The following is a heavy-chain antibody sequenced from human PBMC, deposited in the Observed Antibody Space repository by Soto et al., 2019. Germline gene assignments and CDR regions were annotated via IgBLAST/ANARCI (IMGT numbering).Heavy chain of an antibody. CDR2: IYYSGST. Sequence: QVQLQESGPGLVKPSQTLSLTCTVSGGSISSGDYYWSWIRQPPGKGLEWIGYIYYSGSTYYNPSLKSRLTIAVDTSKNQFSLKLSSVTAADTAVYYCARAPRYSSGWYDGYFDYWGQGTLVTVSS. J-gene: IGHJ4*02. V-gene: IGHV4-30-4*01. CDR1: GGSISSGDYY. D-gene: IGHD6-19*01. CDR3: ARAPRYSSGWYDGYFDY.